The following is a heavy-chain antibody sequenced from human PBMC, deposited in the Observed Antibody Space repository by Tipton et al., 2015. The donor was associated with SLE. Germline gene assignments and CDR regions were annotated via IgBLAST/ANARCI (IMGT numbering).Heavy chain of an antibody. Sequence: QLVQSGAGVKKPGASVKVSCKASGYTFTSYGISWVRQAPGQGLEWMGWISAYNGNTNYAQKLQGRVTMTTDTSTSTAYMELRSLRSDDTAVYYCARDRVTIFGVVVEVFDYWGQGTLVTVSS. D-gene: IGHD3-3*01. CDR3: ARDRVTIFGVVVEVFDY. CDR1: GYTFTSYG. V-gene: IGHV1-18*04. CDR2: ISAYNGNT. J-gene: IGHJ4*02.